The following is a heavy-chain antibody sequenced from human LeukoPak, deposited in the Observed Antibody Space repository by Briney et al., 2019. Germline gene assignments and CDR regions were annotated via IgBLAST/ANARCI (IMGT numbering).Heavy chain of an antibody. CDR2: IYSGGRT. Sequence: GGSLRLSCAASGFTVSSNYMSWVRQAPGKGLEWVSVIYSGGRTYYADSATGRFTISRDNAKNSLYLQMNSLRAEDTAVYYCARDLTYGPRYFDYWGQGTLVTVPS. V-gene: IGHV3-53*01. J-gene: IGHJ4*02. CDR1: GFTVSSNY. CDR3: ARDLTYGPRYFDY. D-gene: IGHD3-16*01.